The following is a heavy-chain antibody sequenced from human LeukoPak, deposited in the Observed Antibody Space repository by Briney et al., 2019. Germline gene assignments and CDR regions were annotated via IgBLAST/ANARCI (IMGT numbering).Heavy chain of an antibody. J-gene: IGHJ6*02. CDR1: GYTFTSYG. CDR2: ISAYNGNT. D-gene: IGHD1-1*01. V-gene: IGHV1-18*01. CDR3: ARAPQSTTYYYYGMDV. Sequence: ASVKVSCKASGYTFTSYGISWVRQAPGQGLEWMGWISAYNGNTNYAQKLQGRVTMTTDTSTSTAYMELRSLRSDDTAVYYCARAPQSTTYYYYGMDVWGQGTTVTVSS.